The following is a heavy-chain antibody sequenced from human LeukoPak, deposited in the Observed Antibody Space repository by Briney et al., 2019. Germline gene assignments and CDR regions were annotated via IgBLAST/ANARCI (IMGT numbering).Heavy chain of an antibody. J-gene: IGHJ5*02. D-gene: IGHD2-2*01. V-gene: IGHV1-8*01. CDR3: ARGYCSSTSCSNTGWFDP. CDR1: GYTFTSYD. Sequence: ASVKVSCKASGYTFTSYDINWVRQATGQGLEWMGWMNPNSGNTGYAQKFQGRVTMTRNTSISTAYMELSSLRSEDTAAYYCARGYCSSTSCSNTGWFDPWGQGTLVTVSS. CDR2: MNPNSGNT.